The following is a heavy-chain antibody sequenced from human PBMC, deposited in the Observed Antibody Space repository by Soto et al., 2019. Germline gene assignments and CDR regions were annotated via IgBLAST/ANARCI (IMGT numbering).Heavy chain of an antibody. CDR1: GYTFTSYY. D-gene: IGHD6-19*01. Sequence: QVQLVQSGAEVKKPGASVKVSCKASGYTFTSYYMHWVRQAPGQGLEWIGIINPSGGSTSYAQKFQGRVTMTRDTSTSTVYMELSSLRSEDTAVYYCARDSGALQQWLASYYYGMDVWGQGTTVTVSS. V-gene: IGHV1-46*01. J-gene: IGHJ6*02. CDR2: INPSGGST. CDR3: ARDSGALQQWLASYYYGMDV.